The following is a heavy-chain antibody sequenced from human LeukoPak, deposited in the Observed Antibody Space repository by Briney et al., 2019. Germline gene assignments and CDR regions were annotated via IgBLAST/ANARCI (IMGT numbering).Heavy chain of an antibody. CDR1: GGTFSSYA. J-gene: IGHJ6*03. CDR2: IIPIFGTA. Sequence: SVKVSCKASGGTFSSYAISWVRQAPGQGLEWMGGIIPIFGTANYAQKFQGRVTITTDESTSTAYMELSSLRSEDTAVYYCARAGSEDTAMALYYYMDVWGKGTTVTVSS. V-gene: IGHV1-69*05. CDR3: ARAGSEDTAMALYYYMDV. D-gene: IGHD5-18*01.